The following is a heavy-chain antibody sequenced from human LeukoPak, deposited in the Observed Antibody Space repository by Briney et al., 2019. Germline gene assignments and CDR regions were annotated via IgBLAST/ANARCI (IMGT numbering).Heavy chain of an antibody. D-gene: IGHD6-6*01. V-gene: IGHV3-66*02. J-gene: IGHJ6*02. CDR2: IYTGGST. CDR3: ARGFGKVAANVFGGYTMDV. CDR1: GFTVNSNY. Sequence: GGSLRLSCAASGFTVNSNYMSWVRQAPGKGLEWVSLIYTGGSTYYADSVKGRFAISRDNSKNTLYLQMNSLRPEDTAVYYCARGFGKVAANVFGGYTMDVWGQGTTVTVSS.